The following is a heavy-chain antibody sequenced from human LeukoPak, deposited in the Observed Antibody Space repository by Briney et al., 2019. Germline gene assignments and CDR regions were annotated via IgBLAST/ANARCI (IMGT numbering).Heavy chain of an antibody. D-gene: IGHD2-2*01. J-gene: IGHJ4*02. CDR1: GFTFSSCA. CDR2: ISGSGGST. V-gene: IGHV3-23*01. Sequence: GGPLRLSCAASGFTFSSCAMSWVRQAPGKGLEWVSAISGSGGSTYYADSVRGRFTISRDNSKNTLYLQMSSLRADDTAVYYCAKDRCLTTTCYVDYWGQGTLVTVSS. CDR3: AKDRCLTTTCYVDY.